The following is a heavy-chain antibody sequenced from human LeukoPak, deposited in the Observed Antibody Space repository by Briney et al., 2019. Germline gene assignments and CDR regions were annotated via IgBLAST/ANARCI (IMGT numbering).Heavy chain of an antibody. CDR2: IYYSGNT. CDR3: ARTSGYEFDY. V-gene: IGHV4-31*03. CDR1: GGSISSGGYY. Sequence: SETLSLTCTVSGGSISSGGYYWSWIRQHPGKGLEWIGYIYYSGNTYYNPSLKSRVTISVDTSKNQFSLRLSSVTAADTAVYYCARTSGYEFDYWGQGTLVTVSS. J-gene: IGHJ4*02. D-gene: IGHD5-12*01.